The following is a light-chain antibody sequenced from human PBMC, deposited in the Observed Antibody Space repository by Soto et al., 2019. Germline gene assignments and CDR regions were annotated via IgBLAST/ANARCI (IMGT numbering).Light chain of an antibody. CDR1: QSVLHSSNNLNY. V-gene: IGKV4-1*01. Sequence: DIVMTQSPESLSVSLGERATINCKSSQSVLHSSNNLNYFAWYQQKPGQPPKLLIDWASTRESGVPDRFSGSGSGTDCTLLSSILQAEDVSVYHCQQYYTSSMYTWGRGTKLEIK. CDR2: WAS. CDR3: QQYYTSSMYT. J-gene: IGKJ2*01.